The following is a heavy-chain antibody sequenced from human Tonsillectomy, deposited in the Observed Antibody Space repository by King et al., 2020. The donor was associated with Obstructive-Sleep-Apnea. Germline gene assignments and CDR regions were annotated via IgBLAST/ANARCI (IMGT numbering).Heavy chain of an antibody. D-gene: IGHD2-2*02. CDR2: ISGSGRNT. CDR1: GFTFASYA. J-gene: IGHJ4*02. V-gene: IGHV3-23*04. Sequence: VQLVESGGGLVQPGGSLRLSCTASGFTFASYAMTWVRQAPGKGLEWVSGISGSGRNTYYVDPVKGRFTISRDNSKNTLYVQMNSLRPEDTAVYYCAKMGIVPAAINYFDSWGQGTLVTVSS. CDR3: AKMGIVPAAINYFDS.